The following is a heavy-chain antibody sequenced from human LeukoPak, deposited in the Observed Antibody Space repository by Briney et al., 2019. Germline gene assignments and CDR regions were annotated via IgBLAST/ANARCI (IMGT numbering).Heavy chain of an antibody. J-gene: IGHJ4*02. CDR3: TRLLPSSHHFFDS. D-gene: IGHD6-6*01. CDR1: GFSVSNDY. Sequence: PGGSLRLSCVVSGFSVSNDYMSWVRQAPGKGLEWVSVIYVGGDTYYAGSVRGRFTISKDNFETTLFLQMDSLRAEDTAVYYCTRLLPSSHHFFDSWGQGALVTVSS. CDR2: IYVGGDT. V-gene: IGHV3-53*01.